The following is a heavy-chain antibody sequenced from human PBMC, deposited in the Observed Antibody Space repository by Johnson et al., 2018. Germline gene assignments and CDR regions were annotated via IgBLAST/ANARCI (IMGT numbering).Heavy chain of an antibody. CDR2: ISSSSSYI. V-gene: IGHV3-21*01. CDR3: ARDEGDAFDI. J-gene: IGHJ3*02. CDR1: GFTFSSYS. Sequence: VQLVQSGGGLIQPGGSLRLSCAASGFTFSSYSMNWVRQAPGKGLEWVSSISSSSSYIYYADSVTGRFPISRDNAKKSLYLQMNSLRAEDTALYYCARDEGDAFDIWGQGTMVTVSS.